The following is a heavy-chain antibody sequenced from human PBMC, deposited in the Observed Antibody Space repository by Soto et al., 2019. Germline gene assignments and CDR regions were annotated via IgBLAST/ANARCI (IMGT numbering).Heavy chain of an antibody. Sequence: QVQLVESGGGVVQPGRSLRVSCAASGFTFSNYDMHWVRQAPGKGLEWVTLISYDGSNKYYADSVKGRFTISRDNSNNTLYLQMNSLRAEDTAVYYCAKVTLRYVDSSDYWGQGTLVTVSS. CDR3: AKVTLRYVDSSDY. CDR2: ISYDGSNK. CDR1: GFTFSNYD. J-gene: IGHJ4*02. V-gene: IGHV3-30*18. D-gene: IGHD3-16*01.